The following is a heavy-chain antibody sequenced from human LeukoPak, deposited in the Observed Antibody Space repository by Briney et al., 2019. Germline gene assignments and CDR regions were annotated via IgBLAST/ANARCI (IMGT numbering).Heavy chain of an antibody. V-gene: IGHV4-34*01. CDR3: ARRKSITMVRGVTQRAGAFDI. CDR1: GGSFRGYY. J-gene: IGHJ3*02. D-gene: IGHD3-10*01. CDR2: INNSGST. Sequence: PSETLSLTCAVYGGSFRGYYWSWIRQPPGKGLEWIGEINNSGSTNYNPSLKSPVTISVDTSKNQFSLKLSSVTAADTAVYYCARRKSITMVRGVTQRAGAFDIWGQGTMVTVSS.